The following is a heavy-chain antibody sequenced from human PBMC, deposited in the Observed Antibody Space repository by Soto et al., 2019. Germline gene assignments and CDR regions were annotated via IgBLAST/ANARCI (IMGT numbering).Heavy chain of an antibody. Sequence: SETLSLTCAVYGGSFSGYYWSWIRQPPGKGLEWIGEINHSGSTNYNPSLKSRVTISVDTSKNQLSLKLSSVTAADTAVYYCARGCATTVRGVILHYYFDYWGQGTLVTVSS. D-gene: IGHD3-10*01. J-gene: IGHJ4*02. CDR3: ARGCATTVRGVILHYYFDY. CDR2: INHSGST. V-gene: IGHV4-34*01. CDR1: GGSFSGYY.